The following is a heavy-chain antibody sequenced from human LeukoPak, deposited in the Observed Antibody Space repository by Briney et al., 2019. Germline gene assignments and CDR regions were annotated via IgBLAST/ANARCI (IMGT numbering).Heavy chain of an antibody. J-gene: IGHJ4*01. CDR1: GFTFSSYS. D-gene: IGHD3-10*02. CDR3: ATMSGFDY. V-gene: IGHV3-21*01. Sequence: GGSLRLSCAASGFTFSSYSMNWVRQAPGKGLEWVSSISSSSSYIYYADSVKGRFTTSRDNAKNSPYLQMNSLRAEDTAVYYCATMSGFDYWGQGTLVTVSS. CDR2: ISSSSSYI.